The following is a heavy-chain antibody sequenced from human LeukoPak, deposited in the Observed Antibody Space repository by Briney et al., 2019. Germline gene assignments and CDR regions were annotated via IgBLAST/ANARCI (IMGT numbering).Heavy chain of an antibody. CDR3: ARKVNYYGSGSYYNKKNWFDP. Sequence: NPSETLSLTCAVYGGSFSGYYWSWIRQPPGKGLEWIGEINHSGSTNYNPSLKSRVTISVDTSKNQFSLKLSSVTAADTAVYYCARKVNYYGSGSYYNKKNWFDPWGQGTLVTVSS. J-gene: IGHJ5*02. D-gene: IGHD3-10*01. CDR2: INHSGST. V-gene: IGHV4-34*01. CDR1: GGSFSGYY.